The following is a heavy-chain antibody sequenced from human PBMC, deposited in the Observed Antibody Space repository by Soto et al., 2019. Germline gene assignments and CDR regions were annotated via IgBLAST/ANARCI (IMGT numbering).Heavy chain of an antibody. Sequence: SETLSLTCPVSGDSITTNGYYWGWIRQPPGKGLQWIGNVYWTGSTFSHPSLTSRVFISVDTSKNEFSLRLTSVTAADTAVYYCARSHYTYGLLIDYWGPGTLVTVSS. J-gene: IGHJ4*02. CDR3: ARSHYTYGLLIDY. V-gene: IGHV4-39*01. CDR2: VYWTGST. CDR1: GDSITTNGYY. D-gene: IGHD2-8*01.